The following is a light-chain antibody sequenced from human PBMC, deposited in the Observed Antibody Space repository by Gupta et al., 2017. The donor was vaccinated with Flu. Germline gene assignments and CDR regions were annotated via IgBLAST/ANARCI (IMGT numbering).Light chain of an antibody. CDR3: HQSNSDPYT. J-gene: IGKJ3*01. CDR2: EAS. V-gene: IGKV1-39*01. Sequence: DIYFTQAPSSLSASVGDRFTTSCRTSQKIYTHLNWYQQKPGKAPNLLIFEASTLQSGVPSRFSGSGSRTDFTLTISSRQPEDFATYYCHQSNSDPYTFGPGTTVDVK. CDR1: QKIYTH.